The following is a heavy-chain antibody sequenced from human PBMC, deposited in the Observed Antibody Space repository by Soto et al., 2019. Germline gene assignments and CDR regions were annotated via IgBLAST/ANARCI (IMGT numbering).Heavy chain of an antibody. Sequence: SVKVSCKASGGTFSSYAISWVRQAPGQGLEWMGGIIPIFGTANYAQKFQGRVTITADKSTSTAYIELSSLRSEDTAVYYCARDPRSIAARQGDYYYYGMDVWGQGTTVTVSS. CDR3: ARDPRSIAARQGDYYYYGMDV. D-gene: IGHD6-6*01. CDR2: IIPIFGTA. V-gene: IGHV1-69*06. J-gene: IGHJ6*02. CDR1: GGTFSSYA.